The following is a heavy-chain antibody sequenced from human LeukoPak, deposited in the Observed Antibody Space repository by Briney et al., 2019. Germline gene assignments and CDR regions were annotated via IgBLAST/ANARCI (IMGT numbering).Heavy chain of an antibody. D-gene: IGHD1-26*01. V-gene: IGHV3-74*01. CDR1: GFTFSSSW. CDR2: INSDGSTP. CDR3: VRGAYGSRFFDL. Sequence: PGGSLRLSCAASGFTFSSSWMHWVRQAPGKGLVWVSRINSDGSTPLYADAVKGRFTISRDNAQNTLYLQMNSMGGEDTAVYYCVRGAYGSRFFDLWGRGALVTVSS. J-gene: IGHJ2*01.